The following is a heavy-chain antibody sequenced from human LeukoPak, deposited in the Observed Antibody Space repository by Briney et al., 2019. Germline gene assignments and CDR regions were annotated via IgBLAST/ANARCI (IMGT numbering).Heavy chain of an antibody. V-gene: IGHV1-69*13. CDR2: IIPIFGTA. CDR1: GGTFSSYA. J-gene: IGHJ5*02. D-gene: IGHD5-24*01. CDR3: ARAHQRWLQLLQPGNWFDP. Sequence: VASVKVSCKASGGTFSSYAISWMRQAPGQGLEWMGGIIPIFGTANYAQKFQGRVTVTADESTSTAYMELSSLRSEDTAVYYCARAHQRWLQLLQPGNWFDPWGQGTLVTVSS.